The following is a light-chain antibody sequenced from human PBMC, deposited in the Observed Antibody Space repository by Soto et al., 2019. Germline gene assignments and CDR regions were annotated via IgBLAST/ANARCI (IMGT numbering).Light chain of an antibody. J-gene: IGKJ4*01. Sequence: EIVLTQSPATLSLSPGERATLSCRASQSVSSHLTWYQQKPGQAPRLLIYDTSNRATGIPARFSGSGSGTDFTLTISSLEPEDVAVYYCQQRTNWRLSFGGGTKVEIK. CDR2: DTS. V-gene: IGKV3-11*01. CDR1: QSVSSH. CDR3: QQRTNWRLS.